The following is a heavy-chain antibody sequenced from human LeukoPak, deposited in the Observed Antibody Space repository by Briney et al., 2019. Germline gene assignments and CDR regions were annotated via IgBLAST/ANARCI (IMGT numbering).Heavy chain of an antibody. CDR3: AKPGTTNWFDP. V-gene: IGHV3-9*01. Sequence: GGSLRLSCAASGFTFDDYAMHWVRQAPGKGLEWVSGISWNGGSIDYADSVKGRFTISRDNAKNSLYLQMNSLRAEDTAVYYCAKPGTTNWFDPWGQGTLVTVSS. CDR2: ISWNGGSI. J-gene: IGHJ5*02. CDR1: GFTFDDYA. D-gene: IGHD1-1*01.